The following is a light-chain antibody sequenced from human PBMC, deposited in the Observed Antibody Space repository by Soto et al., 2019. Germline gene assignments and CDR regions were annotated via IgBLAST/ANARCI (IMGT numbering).Light chain of an antibody. V-gene: IGKV3-20*01. J-gene: IGKJ1*01. CDR3: QQYGSSPTT. CDR1: QSVSSSY. Sequence: EIVLTQSPGTLSLSPGERATLSCRASQSVSSSYLAWYQQKPGQAPRLLIYGASSRATGIPDRFSCSGSGTDFTLTISRLEPEDFAVYYCQQYGSSPTTFGQGTKVEIQ. CDR2: GAS.